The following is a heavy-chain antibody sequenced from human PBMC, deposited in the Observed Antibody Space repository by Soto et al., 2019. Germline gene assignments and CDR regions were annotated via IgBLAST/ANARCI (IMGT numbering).Heavy chain of an antibody. CDR3: GRDFGHCTNGVCYYVFDP. Sequence: SETLSLTCTVSGGSISSYYWGWIRQPPGKGLEWIGYIYYSGSTNYNPSLKSRVTISVDTSKNQFSLKLSSVTAADTAVYYCGRDFGHCTNGVCYYVFDPRGQRTPVTVSS. CDR1: GGSISSYY. J-gene: IGHJ5*02. D-gene: IGHD2-8*01. V-gene: IGHV4-59*01. CDR2: IYYSGST.